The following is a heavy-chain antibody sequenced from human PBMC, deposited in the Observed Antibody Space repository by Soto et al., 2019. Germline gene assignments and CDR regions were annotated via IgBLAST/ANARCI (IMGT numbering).Heavy chain of an antibody. CDR3: AKTESFNGYYNAFDC. V-gene: IGHV3-23*01. Sequence: GGSLRLSCAASGFSFGGYAVTWVRQAPGKGLEWVSAISGGGGSTYYADSVKGRFTISRDNSKNTVYMEMNSLRAGDTALYYCAKTESFNGYYNAFDCWGQGTRVTVSS. D-gene: IGHD3-9*01. CDR1: GFSFGGYA. J-gene: IGHJ4*02. CDR2: ISGGGGST.